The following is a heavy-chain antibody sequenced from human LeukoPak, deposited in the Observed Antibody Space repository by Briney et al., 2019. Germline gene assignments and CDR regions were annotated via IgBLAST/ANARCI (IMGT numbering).Heavy chain of an antibody. D-gene: IGHD6-19*01. V-gene: IGHV4-61*02. J-gene: IGHJ5*02. CDR2: IYTSGST. CDR1: GGSISSGSYY. CDR3: ARGGDIAVAGITRGFDL. Sequence: SETLSLTCTVSGGSISSGSYYWSWIRQPAGKGLEWIGRIYTSGSTNYNPSLKSRVTISVDTSKNQFSLKLSSVTAADTAVYYCARGGDIAVAGITRGFDLWGQGTLVTVSS.